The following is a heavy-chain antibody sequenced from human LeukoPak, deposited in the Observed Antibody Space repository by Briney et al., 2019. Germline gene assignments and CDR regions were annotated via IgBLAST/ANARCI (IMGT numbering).Heavy chain of an antibody. J-gene: IGHJ4*02. Sequence: SETLSFTCTVSGGSISSSNYYWGWIRQPPGKGLEWIGSIYYSGSTYYNPSLKSRVTISVDTSKNQFSLKLSSVTAADTAVYYCASIEVATVTSDYWGQGTLVTVSS. D-gene: IGHD2-21*02. CDR1: GGSISSSNYY. CDR2: IYYSGST. V-gene: IGHV4-39*01. CDR3: ASIEVATVTSDY.